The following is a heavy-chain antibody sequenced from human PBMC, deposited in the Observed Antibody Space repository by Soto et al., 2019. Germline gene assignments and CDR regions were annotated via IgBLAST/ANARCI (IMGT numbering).Heavy chain of an antibody. V-gene: IGHV4-39*01. J-gene: IGHJ4*02. CDR2: SYYRGNT. Sequence: PSETLSLTCTVSGGSISSRSHYWGWIRQSPGKHLEWIGSSYYRGNTHYNPSLKTRVTISVDTSKNQVSLRVYPVTAADTAVYYCATADGFGVVTPFFEYWGQGIVVTVSS. CDR3: ATADGFGVVTPFFEY. D-gene: IGHD3-3*01. CDR1: GGSISSRSHY.